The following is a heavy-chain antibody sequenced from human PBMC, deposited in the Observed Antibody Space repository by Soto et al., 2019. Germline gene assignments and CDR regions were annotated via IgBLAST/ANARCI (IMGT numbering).Heavy chain of an antibody. Sequence: ASVKVSCKASGYTFTSYGISWVRQAPGQGLEWMGWISAYNGNTNYAQKLQGRVTMTTDTSTSTAYMELRSLRSDDTAVYYCARVSYYYDSSGYLPDYWGQGALVTVSS. CDR1: GYTFTSYG. J-gene: IGHJ4*02. V-gene: IGHV1-18*01. CDR3: ARVSYYYDSSGYLPDY. D-gene: IGHD3-22*01. CDR2: ISAYNGNT.